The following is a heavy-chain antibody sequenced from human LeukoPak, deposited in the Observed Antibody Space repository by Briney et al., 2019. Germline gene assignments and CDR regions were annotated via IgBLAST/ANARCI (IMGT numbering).Heavy chain of an antibody. V-gene: IGHV3-7*03. D-gene: IGHD5-12*01. J-gene: IGHJ4*02. CDR3: AKYSDYDLNY. CDR1: GFTFSCCW. CDR2: IKQDGSEK. Sequence: PGGSLRLSCAASGFTFSCCWMSWVRQAPGKGLEWVANIKQDGSEKYYVDSVEGRSTISRDNAKNSLYLQMNSLRAEDTAVYYCAKYSDYDLNYWGQGTLVTVSS.